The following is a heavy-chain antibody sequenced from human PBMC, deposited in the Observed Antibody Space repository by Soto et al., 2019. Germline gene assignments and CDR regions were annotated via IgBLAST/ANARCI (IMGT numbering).Heavy chain of an antibody. CDR3: ARDSLGIAVLGTGRSKNNWFDP. CDR2: INHRGST. CDR1: GGSFSGYY. D-gene: IGHD6-19*01. V-gene: IGHV4-34*01. J-gene: IGHJ5*02. Sequence: SETLSLTCAVYGGSFSGYYWSWIRQPPGKGLEWIGEINHRGSTNYDPSLKSRLTISIDTSKNQFSLRLSSVTAADTAIYYCARDSLGIAVLGTGRSKNNWFDPWGREPWSPFL.